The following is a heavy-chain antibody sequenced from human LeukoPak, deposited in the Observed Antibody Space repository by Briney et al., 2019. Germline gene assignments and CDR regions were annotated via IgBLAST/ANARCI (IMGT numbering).Heavy chain of an antibody. CDR2: ISSDSRTI. D-gene: IGHD3-10*01. CDR1: GFTFSSYG. Sequence: PGGSLRLSCAASGFTFSSYGMNWVRQAPGKGLEWVSYISSDSRTIYYADSVKGRFTISRDNAKNSLYLQMKSLRDEDTAVYYCARYGSGTSYITNYFDYWGQRTLVTVSS. CDR3: ARYGSGTSYITNYFDY. J-gene: IGHJ4*02. V-gene: IGHV3-48*02.